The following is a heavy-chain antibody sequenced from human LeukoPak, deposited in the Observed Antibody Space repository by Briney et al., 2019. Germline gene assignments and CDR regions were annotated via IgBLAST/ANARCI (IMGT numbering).Heavy chain of an antibody. Sequence: ASVKVSCKASGCTFTGYYMHWVRQAPGQGLEWMGWINPNSGGTNYAQKFQGRVTMTRDTSISTAYMEVSRLRSDDTAVYYCARGGASVIPPADWFDHWGQGTLVTVSS. V-gene: IGHV1-2*02. D-gene: IGHD3-16*02. J-gene: IGHJ5*02. CDR2: INPNSGGT. CDR1: GCTFTGYY. CDR3: ARGGASVIPPADWFDH.